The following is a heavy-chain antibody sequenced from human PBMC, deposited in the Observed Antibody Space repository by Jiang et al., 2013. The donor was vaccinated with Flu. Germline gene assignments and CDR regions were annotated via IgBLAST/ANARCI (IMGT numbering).Heavy chain of an antibody. D-gene: IGHD2-15*01. CDR3: ARDCSGGSCYPVDAFDI. CDR1: GYTFTSYA. CDR2: INAGNGNT. J-gene: IGHJ3*02. Sequence: SVKVSCKASGYTFTSYAMHWVRQAPGQRLEWMGWINAGNGNTKYSQKFQGRVTITRDTSASTAYMELSSLRSEDTAVYYCARDCSGGSCYPVDAFDIWGQGTMVTVSS. V-gene: IGHV1-3*01.